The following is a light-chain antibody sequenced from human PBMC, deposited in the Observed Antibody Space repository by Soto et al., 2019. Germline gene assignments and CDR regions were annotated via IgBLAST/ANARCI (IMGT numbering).Light chain of an antibody. CDR1: QSISSW. J-gene: IGKJ1*01. V-gene: IGKV1-5*01. CDR2: DAS. Sequence: DIQMTQSPSTLSASVGDRVTITCRASQSISSWLAWYQQKPGKAPKLLIYDASNLESGVPSRFSGSGSGTEFPLTISSLQPDDFATYYCQKYNSYWTFGQGTKVEIK. CDR3: QKYNSYWT.